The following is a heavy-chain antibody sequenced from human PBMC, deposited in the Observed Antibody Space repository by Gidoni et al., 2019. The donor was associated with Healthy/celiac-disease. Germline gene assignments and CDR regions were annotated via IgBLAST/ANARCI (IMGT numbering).Heavy chain of an antibody. V-gene: IGHV3-30*04. D-gene: IGHD7-27*01. CDR3: ARDLNWVFDY. J-gene: IGHJ4*02. Sequence: QVQLVESGGGVVQHGRSLRLSCAASGFTFSSYAMHWVRQAPGKGLEWVAVISYDGSNKYYADSVKGRFTISRDNSKNTLYLQMNSLRAEDTAVYYCARDLNWVFDYWGQGTLVTVSS. CDR1: GFTFSSYA. CDR2: ISYDGSNK.